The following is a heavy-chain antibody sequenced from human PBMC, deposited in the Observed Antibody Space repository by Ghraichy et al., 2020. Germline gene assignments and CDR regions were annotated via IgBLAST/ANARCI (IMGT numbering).Heavy chain of an antibody. D-gene: IGHD3-22*01. CDR3: ARDRGINYDSSGYFDS. V-gene: IGHV4-59*01. CDR2: ISSSGNT. Sequence: SETLSLTCTVSGDSIHSYYWSWIRQPPGKGLEWIGFISSSGNTDYSPSLKSRVTISLDASKNQFSLNLNSVTAADTAIYYCARDRGINYDSSGYFDSWGQGTLVTVSS. J-gene: IGHJ4*02. CDR1: GDSIHSYY.